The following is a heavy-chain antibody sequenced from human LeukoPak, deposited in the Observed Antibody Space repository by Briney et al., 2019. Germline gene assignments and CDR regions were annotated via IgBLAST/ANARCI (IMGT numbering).Heavy chain of an antibody. CDR3: AASLPNIVVVPATKGPFGY. Sequence: ASVKVSCKSSGYTFTTYAMHWVRQAPGKGLEWVSGVSGSGGSTHYADSVKGRFTISRDNSKNTLYLQMNSLRAEDTAVYYCAASLPNIVVVPATKGPFGYWGQGTLVTVSS. CDR2: VSGSGGST. CDR1: GYTFTTYA. J-gene: IGHJ4*02. D-gene: IGHD2-2*01. V-gene: IGHV3-23*01.